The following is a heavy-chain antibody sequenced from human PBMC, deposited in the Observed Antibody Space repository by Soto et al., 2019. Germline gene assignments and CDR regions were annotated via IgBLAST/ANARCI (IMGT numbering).Heavy chain of an antibody. CDR2: IHPATGAA. D-gene: IGHD3-3*01. Sequence: QLHLVQSGAVVKKPGASVTVSCSASGYPVTAYYMHWVRQAPGRGLEWMGGIHPATGAAKYTQTSPGRVSITGDTSTSTVFMELSGLTSEDTAVFSGAGGGGVGVAGSAAFDMWGQGTLVTVSS. CDR1: GYPVTAYY. J-gene: IGHJ3*02. CDR3: AGGGGVGVAGSAAFDM. V-gene: IGHV1-2*02.